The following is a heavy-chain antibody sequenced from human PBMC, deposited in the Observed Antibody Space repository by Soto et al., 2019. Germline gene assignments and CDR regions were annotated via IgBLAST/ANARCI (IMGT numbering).Heavy chain of an antibody. CDR1: GFIFSTYN. J-gene: IGHJ3*02. CDR3: ARDGNVVFVPAADDAFDI. CDR2: ISSSSSTI. Sequence: GSLRLSCAASGFIFSTYNMNCVRQAPGKGLEWVSSISSSSSTIYYADSVKGRFTISRDNAKYSLYLQMNSLRDEDTAVYYCARDGNVVFVPAADDAFDIWGQGTMVTVSS. V-gene: IGHV3-48*02. D-gene: IGHD2-2*01.